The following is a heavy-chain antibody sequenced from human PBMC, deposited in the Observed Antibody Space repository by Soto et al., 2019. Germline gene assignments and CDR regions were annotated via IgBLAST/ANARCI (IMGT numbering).Heavy chain of an antibody. Sequence: GGSLRLSCAASGFTFSSYGMHWVRQAPGKGLEFVSSISSSSSYIFYADSVKGRFTISRDNAKNSLYLQMNSLRAEDTAVYYCARDASPVSSSWYPPFDYWGQGTLVTVSS. V-gene: IGHV3-21*01. CDR2: ISSSSSYI. CDR3: ARDASPVSSSWYPPFDY. D-gene: IGHD6-13*01. CDR1: GFTFSSYG. J-gene: IGHJ4*02.